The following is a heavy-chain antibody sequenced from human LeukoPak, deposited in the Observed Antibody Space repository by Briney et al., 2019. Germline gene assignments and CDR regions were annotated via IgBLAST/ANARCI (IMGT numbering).Heavy chain of an antibody. CDR3: TRVGRAWQPLGYFFDY. CDR2: ISYDGSNK. D-gene: IGHD5-12*01. CDR1: GFTFSSYA. Sequence: PGRSLRLSCAASGFTFSSYAMHWVRQAPGKGLEWVALISYDGSNKYYGDSVKGRFTISRDNPKNTLSLQMNSLRAEDTAVYYCTRVGRAWQPLGYFFDYWGQGTLVTVSS. V-gene: IGHV3-30*01. J-gene: IGHJ4*02.